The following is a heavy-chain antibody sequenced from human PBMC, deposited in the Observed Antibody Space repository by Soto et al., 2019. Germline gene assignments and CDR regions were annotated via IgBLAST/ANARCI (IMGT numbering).Heavy chain of an antibody. Sequence: QVQLVQSGAEVKKPGASVKVSCKVSGYTLTELSMHWVRQAPGRGLEWMGGFDPEDGETIYAQKFQGRVTMTEDTSTDTAYMELSSLRSEDTAVYYCATDPSYYDSSGYLAFDIWGQGTMVTVSS. V-gene: IGHV1-24*01. J-gene: IGHJ3*02. CDR2: FDPEDGET. CDR3: ATDPSYYDSSGYLAFDI. CDR1: GYTLTELS. D-gene: IGHD3-22*01.